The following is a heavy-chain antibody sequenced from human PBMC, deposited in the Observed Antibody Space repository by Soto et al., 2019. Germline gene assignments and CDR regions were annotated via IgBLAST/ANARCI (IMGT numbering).Heavy chain of an antibody. CDR2: INPNSGGT. CDR1: GYTFTGYY. Sequence: QVQLVQSGAEVKKPGASVKVSCKASGYTFTGYYMHWVRQAPGQGLEWMGWINPNSGGTNYAQKFQGWVTMTRDTSISTAYMELSRLRSDDTAVYYCARGPELRPYYYYYYCMDVWGQGTTVTVSS. D-gene: IGHD1-7*01. CDR3: ARGPELRPYYYYYYCMDV. J-gene: IGHJ6*02. V-gene: IGHV1-2*04.